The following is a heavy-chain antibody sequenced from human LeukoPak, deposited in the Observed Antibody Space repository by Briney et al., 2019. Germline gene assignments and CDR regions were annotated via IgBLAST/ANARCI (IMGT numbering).Heavy chain of an antibody. CDR1: GYSFTSYW. J-gene: IGHJ5*02. Sequence: SGESLKISCKGSGYSFTSYWIGWVRQMPGKGLEWMGIIYPGDSDTRYCPSFQGQVTISADKSISTAYLQWSSLKASDTAMYYCARGYCSGGSCYGYWFDPWGQGTLVTVSS. D-gene: IGHD2-15*01. V-gene: IGHV5-51*01. CDR2: IYPGDSDT. CDR3: ARGYCSGGSCYGYWFDP.